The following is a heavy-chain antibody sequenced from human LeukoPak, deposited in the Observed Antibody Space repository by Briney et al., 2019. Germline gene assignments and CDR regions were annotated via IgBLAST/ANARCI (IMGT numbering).Heavy chain of an antibody. V-gene: IGHV3-74*01. CDR3: ASGPSSGYHYTLGS. CDR1: GITFNNYC. CDR2: INSDRSST. D-gene: IGHD3-22*01. Sequence: GGSLRLFCAASGITFNNYCMNWVRQAPGKGLVWLSPINSDRSSTTYADSVKGRFTISRDNAKNTLYLQMNSLRAEDTAVCYCASGPSSGYHYTLGSWGQGTLVTVSS. J-gene: IGHJ5*02.